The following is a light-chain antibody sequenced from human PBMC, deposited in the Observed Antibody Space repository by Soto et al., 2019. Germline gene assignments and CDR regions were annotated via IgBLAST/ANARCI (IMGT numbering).Light chain of an antibody. CDR1: QSVSNNY. CDR2: GAS. Sequence: VLMQSPGTLSLTPGERATLSCRASQSVSNNYLAWYQQKPGQAPRLLIYGASNSATGIPDRFSGSGSGTDFTLTISRLEPEDFAVYYCQQYGSSGTFGQGTKVDIK. CDR3: QQYGSSGT. J-gene: IGKJ1*01. V-gene: IGKV3-20*01.